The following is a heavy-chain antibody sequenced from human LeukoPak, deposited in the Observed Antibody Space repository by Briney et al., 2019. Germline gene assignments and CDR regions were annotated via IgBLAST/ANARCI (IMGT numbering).Heavy chain of an antibody. Sequence: QTGGSLRLSCAVSGFTFSTYAIHWVRQAPGKGLEWVAVISYDGTNRYYADSVKGRFTISRDNAKNSLYLQMNSLRAEDTALYYCAGTYYYDSSGFYPEFFQHWGQGTLVIISS. CDR3: AGTYYYDSSGFYPEFFQH. CDR1: GFTFSTYA. J-gene: IGHJ1*01. V-gene: IGHV3-30*04. CDR2: ISYDGTNR. D-gene: IGHD3-22*01.